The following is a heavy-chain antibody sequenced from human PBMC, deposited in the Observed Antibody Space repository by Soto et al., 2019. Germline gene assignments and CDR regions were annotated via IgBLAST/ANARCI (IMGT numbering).Heavy chain of an antibody. Sequence: PSETLSLTCTVSGGSISSSRYYWGRIRQPPGKGLEWIGSIFYSGSTYYNPSLKSRVTISVDTSKNQFSLKLSSVTAADTAVYYCARHLTYCSAGSCYSDFPYYGMDVWGQGTTVTVSS. D-gene: IGHD2-15*01. CDR2: IFYSGST. J-gene: IGHJ6*02. CDR1: GGSISSSRYY. CDR3: ARHLTYCSAGSCYSDFPYYGMDV. V-gene: IGHV4-39*01.